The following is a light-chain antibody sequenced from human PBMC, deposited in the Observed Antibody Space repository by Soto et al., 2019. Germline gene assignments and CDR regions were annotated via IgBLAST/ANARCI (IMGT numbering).Light chain of an antibody. CDR3: ETWDSNTRL. Sequence: QLVLTQSSSASASLGSSVKLTCTLSSGHSSYIIAWHQQQPGKAPRYLMKLEGTGSYNKGSGVPDRFSGSSSGADRYLTISNRQSDDEADYYCETWDSNTRLFGGGTQLTVL. J-gene: IGLJ2*01. V-gene: IGLV4-60*03. CDR1: SGHSSYI. CDR2: LEGTGSY.